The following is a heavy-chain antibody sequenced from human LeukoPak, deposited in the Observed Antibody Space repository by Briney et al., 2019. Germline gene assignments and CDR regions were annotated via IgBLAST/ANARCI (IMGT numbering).Heavy chain of an antibody. CDR3: ARELNGAFDP. CDR1: GFTFSSYW. D-gene: IGHD1-1*01. CDR2: IRQDGSEK. J-gene: IGHJ5*02. Sequence: GGSLRLSCAASGFTFSSYWMIWVRQAPGKGLEWVANIRQDGSEKYYVASVRGRFTISRDNAKNSLYLQMNSLRREDTAVYYCARELNGAFDPWGQGTLVTVSS. V-gene: IGHV3-7*01.